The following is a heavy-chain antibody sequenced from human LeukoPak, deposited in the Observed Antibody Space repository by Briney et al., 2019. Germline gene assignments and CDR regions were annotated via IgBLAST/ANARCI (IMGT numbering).Heavy chain of an antibody. Sequence: GGSLRLSCPASGLTFRNYGIHWVRQAPGKGLEWVTFIRYDGADEYYADSVKGRFTISRDDSKNTVFLQMSTLRVEDTAVYYCARGYTYFAYWGQGTLVTVSS. CDR2: IRYDGADE. D-gene: IGHD3-16*02. CDR3: ARGYTYFAY. J-gene: IGHJ4*02. V-gene: IGHV3-30*02. CDR1: GLTFRNYG.